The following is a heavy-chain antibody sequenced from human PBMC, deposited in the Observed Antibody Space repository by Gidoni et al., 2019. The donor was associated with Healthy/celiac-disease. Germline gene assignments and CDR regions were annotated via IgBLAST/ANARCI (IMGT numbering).Heavy chain of an antibody. V-gene: IGHV4-34*01. CDR2: INHSGST. CDR3: ARVGYSYGWLTSVTFDY. J-gene: IGHJ4*02. Sequence: QVQLQQWGAGRLKPSETLSRTCAVEGGSFSGYYWSWIRQPPGKGLEWIGEINHSGSTNYNPSLQCRVTISVDTSKNQFSLKLSSVTAADTAVYSCARVGYSYGWLTSVTFDYWGQGTLVPVSS. CDR1: GGSFSGYY. D-gene: IGHD5-18*01.